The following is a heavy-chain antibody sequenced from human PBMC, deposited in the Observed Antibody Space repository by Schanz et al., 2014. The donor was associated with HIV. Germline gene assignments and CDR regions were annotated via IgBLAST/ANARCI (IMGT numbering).Heavy chain of an antibody. CDR3: ARDRRALGVSYYYYGLDV. CDR2: IIPVFGTT. CDR1: GGTFMTYA. Sequence: QVQLVQSGAEVKKPGSSVKVSCKASGGTFMTYAISWVRQAPGQGLEWMGGIIPVFGTTNYAQNVQGRVTVTTDTSTSTAYMELRSLRSDDTAVYYCARDRRALGVSYYYYGLDVWGQGTTVTVSS. V-gene: IGHV1-69*06. D-gene: IGHD3-10*01. J-gene: IGHJ6*02.